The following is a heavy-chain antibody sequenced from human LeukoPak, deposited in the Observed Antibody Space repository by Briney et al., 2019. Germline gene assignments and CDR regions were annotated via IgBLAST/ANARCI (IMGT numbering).Heavy chain of an antibody. CDR1: GGTFSSYA. D-gene: IGHD6-6*01. CDR2: IIPIFGTA. Sequence: SVKVSCKASGGTFSSYAISWVRQAPGQGLEWMGGIIPIFGTANYAQKFQGRVTITADESTSTAYMELSSLRSEDTAVYYCARTLTEYSSSYDAFDIWGQGTMVTVSS. J-gene: IGHJ3*02. CDR3: ARTLTEYSSSYDAFDI. V-gene: IGHV1-69*13.